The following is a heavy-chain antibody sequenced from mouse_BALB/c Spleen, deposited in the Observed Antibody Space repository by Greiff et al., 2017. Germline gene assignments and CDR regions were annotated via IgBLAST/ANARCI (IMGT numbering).Heavy chain of an antibody. CDR1: GFTFSSYT. Sequence: EVKLMESGGGLVKPGGSLKLSCAASGFTFSSYTMSWVRQTPEKRLEWVATISSGGGNTYYPDSVKGRFTISRDNAKNNLYLQMSSLRSEDTALYYCARWQDSLLRQGFAYWGQGTLVTVSA. D-gene: IGHD1-2*01. CDR2: ISSGGGNT. CDR3: ARWQDSLLRQGFAY. J-gene: IGHJ3*01. V-gene: IGHV5-9*03.